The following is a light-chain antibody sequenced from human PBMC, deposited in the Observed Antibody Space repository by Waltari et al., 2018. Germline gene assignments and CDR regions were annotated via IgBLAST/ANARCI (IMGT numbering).Light chain of an antibody. V-gene: IGKV4-1*01. CDR2: WAS. CDR3: QQYYSTSYT. J-gene: IGKJ2*01. CDR1: QSVLYSSNNKNY. Sequence: DIVMTLSPDSLPVSLGERATINCQSSQSVLYSSNNKNYLAWYQQKPGQPPKLLIYWASTRESGVPDRFSGSGSGTDFTLTISSLQAEDVAVYYCQQYYSTSYTFGQGTKLEIK.